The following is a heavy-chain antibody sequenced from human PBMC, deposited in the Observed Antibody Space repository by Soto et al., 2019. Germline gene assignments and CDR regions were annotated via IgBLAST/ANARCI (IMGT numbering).Heavy chain of an antibody. CDR2: ISYDGSNK. D-gene: IGHD3-16*01. V-gene: IGHV3-30*18. CDR1: GFTFSSYG. J-gene: IGHJ4*02. CDR3: AQDAGWGY. Sequence: QVQMVESGGGVVQPGRSLRLSCAASGFTFSSYGMHWVRQAPGKGLEWVAVISYDGSNKYYAGSVKGRFTISRDNSKNTLYLQMNSLRAEDTAVYYCAQDAGWGYWGQGTLVTVSS.